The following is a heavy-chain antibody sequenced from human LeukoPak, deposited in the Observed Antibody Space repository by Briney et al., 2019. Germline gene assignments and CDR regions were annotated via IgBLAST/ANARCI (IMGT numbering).Heavy chain of an antibody. CDR3: AAWGLHNY. V-gene: IGHV3-7*01. Sequence: PGGSLRLSCAASGFAFRDYWMNWVRQAPGKGLEWVANINLGGSVITYVDSVKGRCTASRDNAENSLSLQMNSLRAEDTAVYYCAAWGLHNYWGQGTLVTVSS. CDR2: INLGGSVI. CDR1: GFAFRDYW. J-gene: IGHJ4*02. D-gene: IGHD7-27*01.